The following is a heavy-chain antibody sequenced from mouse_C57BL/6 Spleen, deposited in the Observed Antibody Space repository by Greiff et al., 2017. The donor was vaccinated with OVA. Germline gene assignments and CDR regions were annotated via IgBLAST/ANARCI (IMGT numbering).Heavy chain of an antibody. J-gene: IGHJ2*01. CDR3: ARHVYDGYYRAYFDY. Sequence: QVHVKQSGAELVKPGASVKLSCKASGYTFTEYTIHWVKQRSGQGLEWIGWFYPGSGSIKYNEKFKDKATLTADKSSSTVYMELSRLTSEDSAVYFCARHVYDGYYRAYFDYWGQGTTLTVSS. CDR2: FYPGSGSI. V-gene: IGHV1-62-2*01. CDR1: GYTFTEYT. D-gene: IGHD2-3*01.